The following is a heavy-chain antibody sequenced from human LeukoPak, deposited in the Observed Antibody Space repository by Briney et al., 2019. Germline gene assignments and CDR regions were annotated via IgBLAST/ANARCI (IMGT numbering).Heavy chain of an antibody. D-gene: IGHD3-3*01. J-gene: IGHJ6*02. CDR3: AKEFRNDFWSGYFHFNGMDV. V-gene: IGHV3-43*01. CDR1: GFTFDDYT. Sequence: GGSLRLSCAASGFTFDDYTMHWVRQAPGKGLEWVSLISWDGGSTYYADSVKGRFTISRDNSKNSLYLQMNSLRTEDTALYYCAKEFRNDFWSGYFHFNGMDVWGQGTTVTVPS. CDR2: ISWDGGST.